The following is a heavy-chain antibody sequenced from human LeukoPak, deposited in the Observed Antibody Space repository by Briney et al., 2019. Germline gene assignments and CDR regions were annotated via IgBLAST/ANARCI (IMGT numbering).Heavy chain of an antibody. J-gene: IGHJ4*02. CDR1: GFTFSSYA. Sequence: GGSLRLSCAASGFTFSSYAMSWVRQAPGKGLEWVSAISGSGGSTHYAASVKGRFTISRDDSKNTLYLQMNSLRAEDTAVYYCAKGMGNDILTTDDWGQGTLVTVSS. D-gene: IGHD3-9*01. CDR2: ISGSGGST. V-gene: IGHV3-23*01. CDR3: AKGMGNDILTTDD.